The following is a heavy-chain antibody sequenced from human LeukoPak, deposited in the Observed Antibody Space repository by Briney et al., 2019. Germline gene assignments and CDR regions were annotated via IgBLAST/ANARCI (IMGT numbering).Heavy chain of an antibody. CDR2: ITDSGDAT. CDR1: GFTFKNFA. CDR3: ARDFADMVRGINPV. V-gene: IGHV3-23*01. J-gene: IGHJ3*01. D-gene: IGHD3-10*01. Sequence: GGSLRLSCAASGFTFKNFAMAWVRQAPGKRLEWVASITDSGDATGYTESVKGRFTMTRDNSNNTVYLQMNSLRAEDTAVYYCARDFADMVRGINPVWGQGTMVIVSS.